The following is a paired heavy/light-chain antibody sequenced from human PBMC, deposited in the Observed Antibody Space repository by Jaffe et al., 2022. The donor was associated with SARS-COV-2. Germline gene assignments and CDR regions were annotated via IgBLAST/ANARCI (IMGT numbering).Heavy chain of an antibody. CDR2: ISDRSSTI. D-gene: IGHD5-18*01. CDR3: ARVRGYSYGPFDY. CDR1: GFTFSDYY. J-gene: IGHJ4*02. Sequence: QVQLVESGGGLVKPGGSLRLSCAASGFTFSDYYMSWIRQAPGKGPEWLEWISYISDRSSTIYYAESVKGRFTISRDNANKTLFLQMDSLRVEDTAVYYCARVRGYSYGPFDYWGQGILVTVSS. V-gene: IGHV3-11*01.
Light chain of an antibody. J-gene: IGKJ3*01. CDR3: QQYNTFPPT. CDR2: ASS. Sequence: DVQMTQSPSSLSASVGDRVTITCRASQGISIWLAWYQQKPGKAPKSLVYASSTLQDGVPSRFSGSGSGTDFTLTISSLQPEDFATYYCQQYNTFPPTFGPGTKVDIK. CDR1: QGISIW. V-gene: IGKV1D-16*01.